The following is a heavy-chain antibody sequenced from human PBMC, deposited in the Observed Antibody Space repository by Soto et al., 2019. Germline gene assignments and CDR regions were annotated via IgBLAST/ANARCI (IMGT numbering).Heavy chain of an antibody. J-gene: IGHJ4*02. Sequence: LSLTCAVYGGSFSGYYWSWIRQPPGKGLEWIGEINHSGSTNYNPSLKSRVTISVDTSKNQFSLKLSSVTAADTAVYYCARGGYDFWSGYYTGAPDYWGQGTLVTVSS. CDR3: ARGGYDFWSGYYTGAPDY. CDR1: GGSFSGYY. V-gene: IGHV4-34*01. CDR2: INHSGST. D-gene: IGHD3-3*01.